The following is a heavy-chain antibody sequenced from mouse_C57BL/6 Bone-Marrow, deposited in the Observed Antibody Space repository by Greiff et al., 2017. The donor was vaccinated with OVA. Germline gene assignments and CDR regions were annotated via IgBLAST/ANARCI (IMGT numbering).Heavy chain of an antibody. CDR3: ASPYYLDAY. V-gene: IGHV5-4*01. J-gene: IGHJ3*01. CDR1: GFTFSSYA. CDR2: ISDGGSYT. Sequence: EVQVVESGGGLVKPGGSLKLSCAASGFTFSSYAMSWVRQTPETRLEWVATISDGGSYTYYPDNVKGRFTISRDNAKNNLYLQMSHLKSEDTAMYYCASPYYLDAYWGQGTLVTVSA. D-gene: IGHD2-10*01.